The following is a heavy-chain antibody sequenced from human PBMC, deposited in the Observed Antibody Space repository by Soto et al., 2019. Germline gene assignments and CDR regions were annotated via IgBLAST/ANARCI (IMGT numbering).Heavy chain of an antibody. CDR1: GGSITSTTYY. CDR2: IYYRGST. CDR3: ARGPFVLEGFDS. V-gene: IGHV4-39*07. J-gene: IGHJ4*02. Sequence: SETLSLTCTVSGGSITSTTYYWGWIRQPPGKGLEWIGSIYYRGSTYYTPSLKSRVTISVDTSKNQFSLKLSSVTAADTAVYYCARGPFVLEGFDSWGQGTLVTVSS. D-gene: IGHD6-6*01.